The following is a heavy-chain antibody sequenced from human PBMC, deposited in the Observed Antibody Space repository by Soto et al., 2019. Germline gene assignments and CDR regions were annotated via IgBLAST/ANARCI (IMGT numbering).Heavy chain of an antibody. CDR3: ARQYCTGTSCYPYFDY. J-gene: IGHJ4*02. Sequence: QVQLVQSGAEVKHSGASMKVSCKASGYTFTSNYLHWIRQAPGQGREWMGTINPGIGSTTYAENFQDRVAMTRDTSTSTVHLELSSLRFEDTAVYYCARQYCTGTSCYPYFDYWGQGTLITVSS. CDR2: INPGIGST. D-gene: IGHD2-2*01. CDR1: GYTFTSNY. V-gene: IGHV1-46*01.